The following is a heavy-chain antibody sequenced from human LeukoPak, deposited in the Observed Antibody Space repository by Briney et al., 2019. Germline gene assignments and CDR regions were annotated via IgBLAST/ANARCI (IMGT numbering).Heavy chain of an antibody. CDR1: GFIFGSYA. V-gene: IGHV3-23*01. CDR2: ISGSGGHT. J-gene: IGHJ4*02. D-gene: IGHD3-22*01. Sequence: GGSLRLSCAASGFIFGSYAMSWVRQAPGKGLEWVSGISGSGGHTFYADSVKGRFTISRDNSKNTLYLQMNSLRAEDTAVYYCVRDDDRPDNGLDYWGQGTLVTVSS. CDR3: VRDDDRPDNGLDY.